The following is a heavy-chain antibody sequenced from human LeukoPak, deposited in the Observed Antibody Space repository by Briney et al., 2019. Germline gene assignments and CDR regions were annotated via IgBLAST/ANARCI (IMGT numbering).Heavy chain of an antibody. CDR1: GGSIRTFY. CDR3: ARVDYDSSGTFDY. CDR2: VYYSGST. V-gene: IGHV4-59*01. J-gene: IGHJ4*02. D-gene: IGHD3-22*01. Sequence: SETLSLTCTVSGGSIRTFYWSWLRQTRGKQLKRIGYVYYSGSTNYNPSLKTRVTISVDTSKYQFPLKLSSVTPADTAVYYSARVDYDSSGTFDYWCQRTLVPVSS.